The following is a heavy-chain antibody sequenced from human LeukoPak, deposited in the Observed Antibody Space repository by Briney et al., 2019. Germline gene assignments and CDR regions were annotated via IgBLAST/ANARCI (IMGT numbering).Heavy chain of an antibody. V-gene: IGHV5-51*01. CDR1: VYSLTNYW. CDR3: ARRGSSWSHLAGGGAFDI. Sequence: GESLKISCKGSVYSLTNYWIGWVRQMPGKGLEWMGIIYPGDSETRYSPSFQGQVTISADKSIFTAYLQWSSLKASDTAMYYCARRGSSWSHLAGGGAFDIWGQGTKVTVSS. CDR2: IYPGDSET. J-gene: IGHJ3*02. D-gene: IGHD6-13*01.